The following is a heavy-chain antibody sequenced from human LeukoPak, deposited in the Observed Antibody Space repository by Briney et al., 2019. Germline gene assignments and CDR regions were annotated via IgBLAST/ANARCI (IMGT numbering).Heavy chain of an antibody. CDR2: IYSGGST. CDR1: EFSVGSNY. V-gene: IGHV3-66*01. Sequence: GGSLRLSCAASEFSVGSNYMTWVRQAPGKGLEWVSLIYSGGSTYYADSVKGRFTISRDNSKNTLYLQMNSLRAEDTAVYYCARDRGYDFWSGYYHYYYYYMDVWGKGTTVTVSS. J-gene: IGHJ6*03. D-gene: IGHD3-3*01. CDR3: ARDRGYDFWSGYYHYYYYYMDV.